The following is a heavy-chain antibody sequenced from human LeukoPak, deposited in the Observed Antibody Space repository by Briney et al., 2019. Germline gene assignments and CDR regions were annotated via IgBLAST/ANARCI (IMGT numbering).Heavy chain of an antibody. J-gene: IGHJ4*02. CDR3: AKDKALGYCSAGSCLYLDY. D-gene: IGHD2-15*01. CDR2: ISGDGGNT. CDR1: GFTFDDYA. Sequence: PGGSLRLFCAASGFTFDDYAIHWVRQAPGKGLEWVSLISGDGGNTYYADSVKGRFTLSRDSSKNSLYLRMNSLRSEDTAFYYCAKDKALGYCSAGSCLYLDYWGQGTLVTVSS. V-gene: IGHV3-43*02.